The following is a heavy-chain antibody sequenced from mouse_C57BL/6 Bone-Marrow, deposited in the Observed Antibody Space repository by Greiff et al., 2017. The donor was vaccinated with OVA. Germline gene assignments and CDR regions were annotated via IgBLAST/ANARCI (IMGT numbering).Heavy chain of an antibody. CDR2: IDPSDSYH. CDR3: ARDYYGSSDGDY. Sequence: QVHLQQPGAELVKPGASVKLSCKASGYTFTSYCLQWVKQRPGQGLELLGEIDPSDSYHNYNQKFKGKATLTVDKSSSTAYMQLSSLTSEDSAVFYGARDYYGSSDGDYWGQGTTLTVSS. CDR1: GYTFTSYC. D-gene: IGHD1-1*01. J-gene: IGHJ2*01. V-gene: IGHV1-50*01.